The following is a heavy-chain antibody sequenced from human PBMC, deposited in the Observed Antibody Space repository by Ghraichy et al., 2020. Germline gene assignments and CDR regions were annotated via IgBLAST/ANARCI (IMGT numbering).Heavy chain of an antibody. CDR3: ARGLPYGGSWCVAGPLDY. Sequence: SETLSLTCRLSYGALMNHYWNWLRQPPGKGLEWIGFMHHDGTTSYNPSLSGRVTISLDTTKNQISLKVTSVTAADTAVYFCARGLPYGGSWCVAGPLDYWGQGTPVTVSS. D-gene: IGHD6-13*01. CDR2: MHHDGTT. V-gene: IGHV4-59*11. J-gene: IGHJ4*02. CDR1: YGALMNHY.